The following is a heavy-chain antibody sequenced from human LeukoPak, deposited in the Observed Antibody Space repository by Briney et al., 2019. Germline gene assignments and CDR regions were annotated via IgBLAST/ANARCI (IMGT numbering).Heavy chain of an antibody. CDR1: GFTVSSNY. V-gene: IGHV3-53*01. J-gene: IGHJ4*02. D-gene: IGHD1-26*01. CDR2: IYSGGST. Sequence: GGSLRLSCAASGFTVSSNYMSWVRQAPGKGLEWVSVIYSGGSTYYADSVKGRFTISRDNSKNTLYLQMNSLRAEDTAVYYCTTPLLVGATTGFDYWGQGTLVTVSS. CDR3: TTPLLVGATTGFDY.